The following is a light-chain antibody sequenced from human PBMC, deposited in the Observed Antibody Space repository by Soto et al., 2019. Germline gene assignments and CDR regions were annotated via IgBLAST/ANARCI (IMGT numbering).Light chain of an antibody. Sequence: QSALTQPASVSGSPGQSITISCTGTSSDVGSYNLVSWYQQHPGKAPKLMIYEGSKRPSGVSNRFSGSKSGNTASLTISGLQAEDEADYYCCSYAVSSTYVFGTGTQLTVL. V-gene: IGLV2-23*01. CDR1: SSDVGSYNL. CDR3: CSYAVSSTYV. J-gene: IGLJ1*01. CDR2: EGS.